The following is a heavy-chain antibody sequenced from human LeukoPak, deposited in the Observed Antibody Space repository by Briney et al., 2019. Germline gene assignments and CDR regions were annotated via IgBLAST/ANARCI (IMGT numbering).Heavy chain of an antibody. CDR1: GDSVSSNSAA. CDR2: TYYRSKWYN. J-gene: IGHJ6*02. V-gene: IGHV6-1*01. Sequence: SQTLSLTCAISGDSVSSNSAAWNWIRQSPSRGLEWLGRTYYRSKWYNNYAVSVKSRITINPDTSKNQFSLQLNSVTPEDTAVYYCARHLVEMATITPDGWYYYGVDVWGQGTTVTVPS. D-gene: IGHD5-24*01. CDR3: ARHLVEMATITPDGWYYYGVDV.